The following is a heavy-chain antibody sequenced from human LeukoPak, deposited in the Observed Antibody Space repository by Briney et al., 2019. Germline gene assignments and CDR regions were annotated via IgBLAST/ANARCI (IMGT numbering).Heavy chain of an antibody. CDR2: INHSGST. V-gene: IGHV4-34*01. Sequence: PSETLSLTCAVYGGSFSGYYWSSIRQPPGKGLEWVGEINHSGSTNYNPSLKSRVTISVDTSKNQFSLKLSSVTAADTAVYFCAGGPPTDYYDSSGFYYVFDYWGQGTLVTVSS. CDR1: GGSFSGYY. D-gene: IGHD3-22*01. J-gene: IGHJ4*02. CDR3: AGGPPTDYYDSSGFYYVFDY.